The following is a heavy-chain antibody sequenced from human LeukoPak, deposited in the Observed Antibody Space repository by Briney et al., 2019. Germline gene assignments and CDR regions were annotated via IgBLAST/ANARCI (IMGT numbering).Heavy chain of an antibody. CDR2: ISSSSSYI. D-gene: IGHD5-12*01. V-gene: IGHV3-21*01. Sequence: PGGSLRLSCAASGFTFSSYSMNWVRQAPGKGLEWVSSISSSSSYIYYADSVKGRFTISRDNAKNSVYLQMNTLRAEDTAVYYCARAGSGLFPARGNSGCLDYWGQGTLVTVSS. CDR1: GFTFSSYS. J-gene: IGHJ4*02. CDR3: ARAGSGLFPARGNSGCLDY.